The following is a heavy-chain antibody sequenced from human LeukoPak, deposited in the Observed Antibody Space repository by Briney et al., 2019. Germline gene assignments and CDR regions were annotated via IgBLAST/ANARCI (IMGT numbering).Heavy chain of an antibody. V-gene: IGHV4-4*07. CDR2: IYKSEST. CDR3: AREEYFQDSNGYSYYFHS. CDR1: GGSIGWDY. Sequence: SETLSLTCTVSGGSIGWDYWSWIRQSAGKGLEWIGRIYKSESTNYNPSFRRRVTMSVDTSKNQFSLHVTSVTAADTAVYYCAREEYFQDSNGYSYYFHSWGQGSLVTVSS. D-gene: IGHD3-22*01. J-gene: IGHJ4*02.